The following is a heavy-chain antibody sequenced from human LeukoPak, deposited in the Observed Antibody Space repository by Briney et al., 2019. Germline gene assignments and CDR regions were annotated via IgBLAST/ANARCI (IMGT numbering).Heavy chain of an antibody. V-gene: IGHV3-21*01. Sequence: GGSLRLSCAASGFTFSSYNMNWVRQAPGKGLEWVSSISISSTYIYYADSVKGRFTISRDNAKNSLYLQMNSLRAEDTAVYYCARDALYYYDSSGLPTLSDAFDIWGQGTMVTVSS. CDR2: ISISSTYI. J-gene: IGHJ3*02. D-gene: IGHD3-22*01. CDR1: GFTFSSYN. CDR3: ARDALYYYDSSGLPTLSDAFDI.